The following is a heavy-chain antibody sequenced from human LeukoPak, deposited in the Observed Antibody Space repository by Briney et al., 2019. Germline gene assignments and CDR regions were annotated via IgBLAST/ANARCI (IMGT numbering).Heavy chain of an antibody. J-gene: IGHJ5*02. Sequence: SQTLSLTCAISGDSVSSNSAAWNWIRQSPSRGPEWLGRTYYRSKWYNDYAVSVKSRITINPDTSKNQFPLQLNSVTPEDTAVYYCARARAYYDSSGYLNWFDPWGQGTLVTVSS. CDR3: ARARAYYDSSGYLNWFDP. D-gene: IGHD3-22*01. V-gene: IGHV6-1*01. CDR1: GDSVSSNSAA. CDR2: TYYRSKWYN.